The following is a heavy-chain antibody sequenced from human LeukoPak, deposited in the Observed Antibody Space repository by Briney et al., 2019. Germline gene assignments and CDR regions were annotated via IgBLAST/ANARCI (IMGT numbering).Heavy chain of an antibody. D-gene: IGHD5-18*01. V-gene: IGHV4-39*07. CDR1: GGSISSSNYY. Sequence: PSETLSLTCTVSGGSISSSNYYWSWIRQPPGKGLEWIGEGSESGGTKFNPSLKSRVTISADTSKNQFSLKLSSVTAADTAVYYCASGGMVTRWFDPWGQGTLVTVSS. CDR2: GSESGGT. J-gene: IGHJ5*02. CDR3: ASGGMVTRWFDP.